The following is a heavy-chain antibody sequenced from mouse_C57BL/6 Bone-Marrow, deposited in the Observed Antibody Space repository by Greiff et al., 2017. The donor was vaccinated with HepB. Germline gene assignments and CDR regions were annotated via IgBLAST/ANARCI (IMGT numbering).Heavy chain of an antibody. V-gene: IGHV1-5*01. D-gene: IGHD1-1*01. CDR2: IYPGNSDT. Sequence: VQLQQSGTVLARPGASVKMSCKTSGYTFTSYWMHWVKQRPGQGLEWIGAIYPGNSDTSYNQKFKGKAKLTAVTSASTAYMELSSLTNEDSAVYYCTRTVITTVVPSYWGQGTLVTVSA. CDR3: TRTVITTVVPSY. CDR1: GYTFTSYW. J-gene: IGHJ3*01.